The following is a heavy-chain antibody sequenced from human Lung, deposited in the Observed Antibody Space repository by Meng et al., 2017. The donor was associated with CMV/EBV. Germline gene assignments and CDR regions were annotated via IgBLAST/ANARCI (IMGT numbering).Heavy chain of an antibody. J-gene: IGHJ4*02. Sequence: GESXKISXAASGFTFRTYAMSWVRQVPGKGLEWVSSISGSGGTTHYVDSVKGRFTISKDTSRDTLYLQMNSLRAEDTAVYYCAKELHSGWSYYFDYWGQGALVTVSS. V-gene: IGHV3-23*01. CDR1: GFTFRTYA. D-gene: IGHD6-19*01. CDR3: AKELHSGWSYYFDY. CDR2: ISGSGGTT.